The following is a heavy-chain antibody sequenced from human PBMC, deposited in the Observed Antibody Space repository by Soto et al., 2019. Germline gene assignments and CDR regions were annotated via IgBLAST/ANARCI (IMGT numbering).Heavy chain of an antibody. CDR2: IHGSGGSA. D-gene: IGHD4-17*01. J-gene: IGHJ4*02. V-gene: IGHV3-23*01. CDR1: GFTFSSYA. Sequence: EVQLLESGGGLLQRGGSLRLSCAASGFTFSSYAMNWVRQAPGKGLELVSVIHGSGGSAYYADSVKGRFTISRDNSKNTVFLQMNSLRVEDTAIYFCARGRDRDTVTTFDYWGQGALVTVSP. CDR3: ARGRDRDTVTTFDY.